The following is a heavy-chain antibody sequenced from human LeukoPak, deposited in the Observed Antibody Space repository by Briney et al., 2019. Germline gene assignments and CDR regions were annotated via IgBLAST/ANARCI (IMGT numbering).Heavy chain of an antibody. Sequence: SETLSLTCTVSGGSISSHYWSWSRQPAGQGLEWIGRIYDGGRTSYNPSLKSRVTMSVDTSKDQFSLKVNSVTAADTAVYFCARVHCSTTRCAFDSWGQGTLVTVSS. CDR1: GGSISSHY. CDR2: IYDGGRT. D-gene: IGHD2-2*01. V-gene: IGHV4-4*07. J-gene: IGHJ4*02. CDR3: ARVHCSTTRCAFDS.